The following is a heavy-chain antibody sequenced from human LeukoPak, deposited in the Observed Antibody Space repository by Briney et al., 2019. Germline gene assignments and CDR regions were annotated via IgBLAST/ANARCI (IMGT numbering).Heavy chain of an antibody. CDR1: GFTFDDYV. V-gene: IGHV3-20*04. J-gene: IGHJ4*02. CDR2: INWNGGST. D-gene: IGHD6-6*01. Sequence: PGWSLRLSCAASGFTFDDYVMSWVRQAPGKGRDGVSGINWNGGSTGYADSVKGRFTIYRDNAKNSLYLQMNSLRAEDTALYYGARAYSSSSFFDYWGQGTLVTVSS. CDR3: ARAYSSSSFFDY.